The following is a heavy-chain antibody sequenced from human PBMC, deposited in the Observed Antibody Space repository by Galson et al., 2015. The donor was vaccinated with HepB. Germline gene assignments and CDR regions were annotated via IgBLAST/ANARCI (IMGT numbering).Heavy chain of an antibody. Sequence: SVKVSCKASGYTFTSYAMHWVRQAPGQRLEWMGWINAGNGNTKYSQKFQGRVTITRDTSASTAYMELSSLRSEDTAVYYCASGGSFGDSFNWFDPWGQGTLVTVSS. D-gene: IGHD3-10*01. CDR2: INAGNGNT. CDR3: ASGGSFGDSFNWFDP. CDR1: GYTFTSYA. V-gene: IGHV1-3*01. J-gene: IGHJ5*02.